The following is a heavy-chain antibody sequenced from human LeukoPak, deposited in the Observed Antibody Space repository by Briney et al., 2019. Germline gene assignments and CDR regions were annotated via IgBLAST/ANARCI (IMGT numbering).Heavy chain of an antibody. J-gene: IGHJ4*02. CDR3: ARGSPFGGVIAPNTL. V-gene: IGHV3-21*01. Sequence: GGSLRLSCAASGFTFSSYSMNWVRQAPGKGLEWVSSISSSSSYIYYADSVKGRFTISRDNAKNSLYLQMNSLRAEDTAVYYCARGSPFGGVIAPNTLWGQGTLVTVSS. CDR1: GFTFSSYS. CDR2: ISSSSSYI. D-gene: IGHD3-16*02.